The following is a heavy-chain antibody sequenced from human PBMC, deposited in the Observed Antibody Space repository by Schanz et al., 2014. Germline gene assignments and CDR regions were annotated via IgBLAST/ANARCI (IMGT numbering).Heavy chain of an antibody. CDR1: GFTFSSYA. Sequence: EVQLLESGGGLVQPGGSLRLSCAASGFTFSSYAMSWVRQAPGKGLEWVSAISGSGGDTYYADSVKGRFTISRDNSKNTLYLQMNSLRAEDTAVYYCAKTLGGAGLTLYFDHWGQGSLVTVSS. V-gene: IGHV3-23*01. J-gene: IGHJ4*02. CDR3: AKTLGGAGLTLYFDH. CDR2: ISGSGGDT. D-gene: IGHD3-10*01.